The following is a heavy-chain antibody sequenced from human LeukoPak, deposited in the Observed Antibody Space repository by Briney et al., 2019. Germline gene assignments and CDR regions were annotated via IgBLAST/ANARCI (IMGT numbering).Heavy chain of an antibody. CDR1: GFTFSDYY. CDR2: ISSSGSTI. Sequence: GGSLRLSCAASGFTFSDYYMSWIRQAPGKGLEWVSYISSSGSTIYYADSVKGRFTISRDNAKNSLYLQMNSLRAEDTAVYYCARDSTGEWRDAFDIWGQGTMVTVSS. V-gene: IGHV3-11*04. CDR3: ARDSTGEWRDAFDI. D-gene: IGHD2-8*01. J-gene: IGHJ3*02.